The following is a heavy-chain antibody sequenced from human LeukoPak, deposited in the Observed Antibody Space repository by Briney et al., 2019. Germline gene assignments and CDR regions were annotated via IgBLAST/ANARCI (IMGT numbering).Heavy chain of an antibody. CDR1: GYTFTSYA. V-gene: IGHV1-3*01. CDR2: INAGTGNT. CDR3: ARLNGWYGLDY. D-gene: IGHD6-19*01. J-gene: IGHJ4*02. Sequence: GASVKVSCKASGYTFTSYAIHWVRQAPGQRLEWMGWINAGTGNTKYSQRFQGRVTITRDTSARTGYMELSSLRSEDTAVYYCARLNGWYGLDYWGQGTRVTVSS.